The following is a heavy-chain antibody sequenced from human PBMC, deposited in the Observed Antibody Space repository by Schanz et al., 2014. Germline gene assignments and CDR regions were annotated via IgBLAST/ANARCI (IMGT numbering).Heavy chain of an antibody. J-gene: IGHJ4*02. CDR1: GYTFTEYT. V-gene: IGHV1-46*03. D-gene: IGHD6-13*01. CDR3: ARDGVDAAAGGNY. CDR2: INPSGGST. Sequence: QVQLVQSGPEVEKPGASVKVSCKTSGYTFTEYTMYWLRQAPGQRLEWMGMINPSGGSTTYAQKFQGRVTMTRDTSISTAYMELSRLRSDDTAVYYCARDGVDAAAGGNYWGQGTLVTVSS.